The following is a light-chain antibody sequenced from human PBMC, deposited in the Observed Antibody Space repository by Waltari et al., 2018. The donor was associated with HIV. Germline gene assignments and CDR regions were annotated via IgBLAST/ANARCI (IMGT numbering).Light chain of an antibody. CDR2: ERV. Sequence: EIVLTQSPGTLSLSPGDSVTLSCRASQSLSVRYIAWYQQRPGQPPRLLIYERVTRATGIPDRFSGSGSVRDFSLSISRLEPEDFAVYFCQQYSDSPPGTFGQGTKVEMK. CDR3: QQYSDSPPGT. V-gene: IGKV3-20*01. CDR1: QSLSVRY. J-gene: IGKJ1*01.